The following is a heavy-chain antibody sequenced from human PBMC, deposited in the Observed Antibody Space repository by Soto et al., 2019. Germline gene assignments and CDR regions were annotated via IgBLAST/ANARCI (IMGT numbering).Heavy chain of an antibody. D-gene: IGHD6-19*01. V-gene: IGHV4-34*01. J-gene: IGHJ3*02. CDR1: GGSFSGYY. CDR2: INHSGST. CDR3: AREQRIAVAGAGAFDI. Sequence: SETLSLTCAVYGGSFSGYYWSWIRQPPGKGLEWIGEINHSGSTNYNPSLKSRVTISVDTSKNQFSLQLNSVTPEDTAVYYCAREQRIAVAGAGAFDIWGQGTMVTVSS.